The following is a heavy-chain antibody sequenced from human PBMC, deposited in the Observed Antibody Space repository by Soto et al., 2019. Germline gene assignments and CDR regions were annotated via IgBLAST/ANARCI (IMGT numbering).Heavy chain of an antibody. CDR1: GGTFSDSV. Sequence: QVRLAQSGTEVKKPGSSVKVSCKASGGTFSDSVVTWVRQAPRHGLEWVGAILPKFGKTNYAQKFQGRVAIIADTSPDTVFLEVSRLKSDDTAMYFCARVTELGTGYAMDVWGQGTTVIVSS. V-gene: IGHV1-69*06. D-gene: IGHD1-7*01. CDR3: ARVTELGTGYAMDV. CDR2: ILPKFGKT. J-gene: IGHJ6*02.